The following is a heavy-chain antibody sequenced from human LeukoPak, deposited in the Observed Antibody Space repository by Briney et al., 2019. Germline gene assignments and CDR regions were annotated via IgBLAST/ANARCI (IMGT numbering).Heavy chain of an antibody. J-gene: IGHJ4*02. CDR2: INHSGST. CDR1: GVSFSGYY. V-gene: IGHV4-34*01. CDR3: ARGPMTVGASPFDY. Sequence: PSETLSLTCAVYGVSFSGYYWSWIRQPPGKGLEWIGEINHSGSTNYNPSLKSRVTISVDTSKNQFSLKLSSVTAADTAVYYCARGPMTVGASPFDYWGQGTLVTVSS. D-gene: IGHD1-26*01.